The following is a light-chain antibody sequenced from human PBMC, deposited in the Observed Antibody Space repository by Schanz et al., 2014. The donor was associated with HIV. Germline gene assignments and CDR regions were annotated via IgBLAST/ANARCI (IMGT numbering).Light chain of an antibody. CDR3: QSYDSSLRSWV. J-gene: IGLJ3*02. Sequence: QSVLTQAPSASGTPGQRVTISCSGSSSNIGSNSVHWYQHLPGTAPKLLIYRNTQWPSGVPDRFSGSKSGTSASLAITGLQAEDDADYYCQSYDSSLRSWVFGGGTKLTVL. V-gene: IGLV1-44*01. CDR2: RNT. CDR1: SSNIGSNS.